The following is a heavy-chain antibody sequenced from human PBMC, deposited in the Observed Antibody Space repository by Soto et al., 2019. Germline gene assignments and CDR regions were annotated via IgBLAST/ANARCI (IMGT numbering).Heavy chain of an antibody. J-gene: IGHJ4*02. CDR1: GXXFSTYA. CDR2: IIPLFGTP. V-gene: IGHV1-69*01. CDR3: ARDRDDYGSGNYYNRIDF. Sequence: QVXLVQSGAEXXXPGXXXXXXXXASGXXFSTYAISWLRQAPGQGLEWMGGIIPLFGTPNYAQRFQGRVTITADESTSTAYMELSRLRSEDTAVYYCARDRDDYGSGNYYNRIDFWGQGTLVTVSS. D-gene: IGHD3-10*01.